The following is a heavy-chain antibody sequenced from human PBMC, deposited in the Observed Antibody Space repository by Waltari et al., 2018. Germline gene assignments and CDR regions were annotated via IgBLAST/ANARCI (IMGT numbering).Heavy chain of an antibody. J-gene: IGHJ3*02. Sequence: QVQLQESGPGLVKPSQTLSLTCTVSGGSISSGSYYWSWIRQPAGKGLEWIGRIYTSGSTNYNPSLKSRVTISVDTSKNQFSLKLSSVTAADTAVYYCARDINGYDSGAFDIWGQGTMVTVSS. D-gene: IGHD5-12*01. V-gene: IGHV4-61*02. CDR1: GGSISSGSYY. CDR2: IYTSGST. CDR3: ARDINGYDSGAFDI.